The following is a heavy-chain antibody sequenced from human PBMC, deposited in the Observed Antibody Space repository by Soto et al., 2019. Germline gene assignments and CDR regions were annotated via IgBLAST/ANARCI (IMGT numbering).Heavy chain of an antibody. CDR3: ANPRPLLRPEVDV. CDR2: ISGSGGST. D-gene: IGHD3-3*01. CDR1: GCTFISYA. Sequence: VGSMRLPCAASGCTFISYARSWVGQAPVKGLEWVSAISGSGGSTYYADSLKVRFTISSDNSKNSLYPQMNSLRAEDTAVYYCANPRPLLRPEVDVWGQGPTDTVSS. J-gene: IGHJ6*02. V-gene: IGHV3-23*01.